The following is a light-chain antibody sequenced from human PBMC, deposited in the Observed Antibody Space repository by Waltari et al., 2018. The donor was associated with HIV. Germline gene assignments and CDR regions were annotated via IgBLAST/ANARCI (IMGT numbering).Light chain of an antibody. CDR2: HAS. CDR3: LQWSNWPLT. Sequence: EIVLTQSPAPLSLSPGERATLSCRASQSVRTSLSWYQQKPGQAPRLLISHASNRATGIPARFSGSGSGTDFTLTISSLEPEDFAFYYCLQWSNWPLTFGPGTRVDVK. V-gene: IGKV3-11*01. J-gene: IGKJ3*01. CDR1: QSVRTS.